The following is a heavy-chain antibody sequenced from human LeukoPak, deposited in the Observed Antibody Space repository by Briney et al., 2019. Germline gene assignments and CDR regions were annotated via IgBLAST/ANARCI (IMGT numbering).Heavy chain of an antibody. V-gene: IGHV4-61*01. J-gene: IGHJ5*02. Sequence: KSSETLSLTCTVSGGSVSSGSYYWSWIRQPPGKGLEWIGYIYYSGSTNYNPSLKSRVTISVDTSKNQFSLKLSSVTAADTAVYYCASDVLSGWFDPWGQGTLVTVSS. D-gene: IGHD3-9*01. CDR1: GGSVSSGSYY. CDR3: ASDVLSGWFDP. CDR2: IYYSGST.